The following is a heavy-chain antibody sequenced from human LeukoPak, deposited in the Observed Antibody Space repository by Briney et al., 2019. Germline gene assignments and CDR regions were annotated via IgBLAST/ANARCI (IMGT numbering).Heavy chain of an antibody. Sequence: ASVKVSCKASGYTFTSYDINWVRQATGQGLEWMGWMNPNSGNTGYAQKFQGRVTMTRNTSISTAYMELSSLRSEDTAVYYCARLLWFGESVFYYGMDVWGQGTTVTVSS. CDR1: GYTFTSYD. D-gene: IGHD3-10*01. CDR3: ARLLWFGESVFYYGMDV. CDR2: MNPNSGNT. J-gene: IGHJ6*02. V-gene: IGHV1-8*01.